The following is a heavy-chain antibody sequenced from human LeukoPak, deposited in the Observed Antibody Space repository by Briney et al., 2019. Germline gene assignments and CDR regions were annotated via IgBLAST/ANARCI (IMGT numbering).Heavy chain of an antibody. CDR3: ATLGPVYSRGLYYVDY. J-gene: IGHJ4*02. D-gene: IGHD6-19*01. Sequence: SGTLSLTCTVSGGSISSVGYFWSWIRQNPGKGLEYIGYIFNTGRASYNPSLRSRVTMSVDTPNNQLSLRLISVTAADTAVYYCATLGPVYSRGLYYVDYWGQGTWSPSPQ. V-gene: IGHV4-31*03. CDR2: IFNTGRA. CDR1: GGSISSVGYF.